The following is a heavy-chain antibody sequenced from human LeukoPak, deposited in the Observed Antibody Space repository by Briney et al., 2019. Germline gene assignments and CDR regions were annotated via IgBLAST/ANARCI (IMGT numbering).Heavy chain of an antibody. CDR3: ARSPDTIYFDS. Sequence: PGESLKISCKGSGHSFTGYWIGWVRQMPGKGLEWMGIIYPGDSHTTYSPSFQGQVTISVDKSINTAYLQWSSLKASDTAMYYCARSPDTIYFDSWGQGTLVTVSS. J-gene: IGHJ4*02. D-gene: IGHD5-18*01. CDR1: GHSFTGYW. V-gene: IGHV5-51*01. CDR2: IYPGDSHT.